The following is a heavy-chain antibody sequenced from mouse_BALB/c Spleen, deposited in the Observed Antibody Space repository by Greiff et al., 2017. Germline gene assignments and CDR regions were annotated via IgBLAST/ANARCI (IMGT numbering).Heavy chain of an antibody. D-gene: IGHD2-10*02. Sequence: QVQLQQSGAELARPGASVKMSCKASGYTFTSYTMHWVKQRPGQGLEWIGYINPSSGYTNYNQKFKDKATFTADKSSSTAYMQLSSLTSEDSAVYYCARVDIWYGNYGEFAYWGQGTLVTVSA. V-gene: IGHV1-4*01. CDR1: GYTFTSYT. CDR3: ARVDIWYGNYGEFAY. J-gene: IGHJ3*01. CDR2: INPSSGYT.